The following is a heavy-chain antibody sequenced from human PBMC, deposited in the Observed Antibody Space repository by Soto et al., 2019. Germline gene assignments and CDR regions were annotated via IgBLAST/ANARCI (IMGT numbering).Heavy chain of an antibody. V-gene: IGHV1-69*06. CDR1: GGTFSSYA. CDR3: ARDWGTCSSTSCPYYYYYGMDV. Sequence: GASVKVSCKASGGTFSSYAISWVRQAPGQGLEWMGGIIPIFGTANYAQKFQGRVTITADKSTSTAYMELSSLRSEDTAVYYCARDWGTCSSTSCPYYYYYGMDVWGQGTTVTV. CDR2: IIPIFGTA. D-gene: IGHD2-2*01. J-gene: IGHJ6*02.